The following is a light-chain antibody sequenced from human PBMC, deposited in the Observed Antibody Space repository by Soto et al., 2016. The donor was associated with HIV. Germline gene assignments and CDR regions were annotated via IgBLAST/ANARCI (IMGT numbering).Light chain of an antibody. Sequence: DIQMTQSPSTLSASVGDSVTLTCRASQGITNALAWYQKKPGKAPKLLLYAANRLEPGVPSRFSGSGSGTDYTLTIFSLQPEDFATYFCQQYHYNTITFGPGTKVDIK. V-gene: IGKV1-NL1*01. CDR3: QQYHYNTIT. CDR1: QGITNA. J-gene: IGKJ3*01. CDR2: AAN.